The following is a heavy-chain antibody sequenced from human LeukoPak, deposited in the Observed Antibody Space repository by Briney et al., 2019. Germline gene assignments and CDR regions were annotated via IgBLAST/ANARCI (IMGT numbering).Heavy chain of an antibody. CDR2: ISSSSSYI. D-gene: IGHD2-15*01. CDR3: ARVVYGVVVADAFDI. Sequence: PGGSLRLSCAASGFTFSSYSMNWVRQAPGKGLEWVSSISSSSSYIYYADSVKGRFTISRDNAKNSLYLQMDSLRAEDTAVYYCARVVYGVVVADAFDIWGQGTMVTVSS. J-gene: IGHJ3*02. V-gene: IGHV3-21*01. CDR1: GFTFSSYS.